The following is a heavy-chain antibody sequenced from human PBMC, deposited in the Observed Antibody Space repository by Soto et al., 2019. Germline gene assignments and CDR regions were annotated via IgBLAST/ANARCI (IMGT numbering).Heavy chain of an antibody. D-gene: IGHD2-21*02. CDR2: MYHTGRT. Sequence: QLQLQESGSGLVKPSQTLSLTCAVSGDSISSGGYSWSWIRQPPGTGLEWIGYMYHTGRTYCNPSLKSRVTMSVDRSKNQFSLMLTSVTAADTAVYYCARGPWAMGDNFFDYWGQGTLVTVSS. V-gene: IGHV4-30-2*01. J-gene: IGHJ4*02. CDR3: ARGPWAMGDNFFDY. CDR1: GDSISSGGYS.